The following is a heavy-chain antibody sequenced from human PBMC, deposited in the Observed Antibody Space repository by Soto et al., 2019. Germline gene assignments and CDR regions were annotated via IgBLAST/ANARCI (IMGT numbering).Heavy chain of an antibody. V-gene: IGHV4-34*01. D-gene: IGHD3-9*01. CDR1: GGSFSGYY. CDR3: ATNFVTYYDILTGYSSSSNFDY. CDR2: INHSGST. J-gene: IGHJ4*02. Sequence: QVQLQQWGAGLLKPSETLSLTCAVYGGSFSGYYWSWIRQPPGKGLEWIGEINHSGSTNYNPSLKSRVTISVDTSKHQFSLTLSSVTAADTAVYYCATNFVTYYDILTGYSSSSNFDYWGQGTLVTVSS.